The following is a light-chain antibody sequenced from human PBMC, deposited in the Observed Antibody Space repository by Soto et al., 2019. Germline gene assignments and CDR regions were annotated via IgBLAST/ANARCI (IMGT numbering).Light chain of an antibody. CDR1: QSVSSSY. V-gene: IGKV3-20*01. Sequence: EIVLTQSPGTLSLSPGERATLSCRASQSVSSSYLAWYQQKPGQAPRLLIYGASCRATGIPDRFSGSGSGTDLTLTISRLEPEDFAVYYCQQYGSSPPWTFGQGTKVEIK. CDR3: QQYGSSPPWT. J-gene: IGKJ1*01. CDR2: GAS.